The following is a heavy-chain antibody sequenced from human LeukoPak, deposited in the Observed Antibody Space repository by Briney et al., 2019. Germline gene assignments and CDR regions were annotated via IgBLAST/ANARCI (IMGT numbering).Heavy chain of an antibody. CDR1: GDSISTSSSY. Sequence: PSETLSLTCSVSGDSISTSSSYWGWIRQPPGKGLEWIGSIYYSGSTYYNPSLKSRVTISVDTSKNQFSLKLSSVTAADTAVYYCARGRYYFDYWGQGTLVTVSS. V-gene: IGHV4-39*07. J-gene: IGHJ4*02. CDR2: IYYSGST. CDR3: ARGRYYFDY.